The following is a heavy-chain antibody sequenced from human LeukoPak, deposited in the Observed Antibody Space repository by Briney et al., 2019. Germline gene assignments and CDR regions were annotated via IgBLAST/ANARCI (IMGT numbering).Heavy chain of an antibody. CDR3: ARESGSYEAYFDY. CDR1: GGTFISYA. CDR2: IFPIFATA. Sequence: SVTVSCKASGGTFISYAISWVRQAPGQGLEWMGRIFPIFATANYAQKFQGRVTITADESTSTAYMELSSLRSEDTAVYYCARESGSYEAYFDYWGQGTLVTVSS. V-gene: IGHV1-69*15. D-gene: IGHD1-26*01. J-gene: IGHJ4*02.